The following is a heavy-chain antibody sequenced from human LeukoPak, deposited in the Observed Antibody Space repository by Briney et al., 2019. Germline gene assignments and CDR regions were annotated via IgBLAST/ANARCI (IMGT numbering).Heavy chain of an antibody. CDR2: IHTNGYT. D-gene: IGHD2-15*01. CDR3: ARAHSGLYLDS. CDR1: GGSISSYY. Sequence: PSETLSLTCTVSGGSISSYYWSWIRQPAGQGLEYIGRIHTNGYTNYKPSLNSRVTMSVDSSKNQFSLTLRSVTATDTAIYYCARAHSGLYLDSWGQGTLVTVSS. V-gene: IGHV4-4*07. J-gene: IGHJ4*02.